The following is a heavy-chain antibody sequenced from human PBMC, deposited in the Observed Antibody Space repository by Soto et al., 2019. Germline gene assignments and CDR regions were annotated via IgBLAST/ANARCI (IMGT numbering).Heavy chain of an antibody. D-gene: IGHD3-16*01. V-gene: IGHV4-59*01. CDR2: IYYSGST. CDR1: GGSISSYY. J-gene: IGHJ4*02. Sequence: SETLSLTCTVSGGSISSYYWSWIRQPPGKGLEWIGYIYYSGSTNYNPSLKSRVTISVDTSKNQFSLKLSSVTAADTAVYYFARGGGGKALFYDFNYWGQGTLVTVSS. CDR3: ARGGGGKALFYDFNY.